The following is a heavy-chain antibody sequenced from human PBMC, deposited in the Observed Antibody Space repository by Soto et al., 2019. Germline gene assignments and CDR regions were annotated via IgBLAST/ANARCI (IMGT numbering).Heavy chain of an antibody. Sequence: SQTPSLTCAMSGDSVSSNSAAWNCIRQSPSKGLEWLGRTYYRSKWYNDYAVSVKSRITINPDTSKNQFSLQLNSVTPEDTAVYYCARDTGRQLVHGMDVWGQGTTVTVSS. CDR3: ARDTGRQLVHGMDV. J-gene: IGHJ6*02. V-gene: IGHV6-1*01. CDR1: GDSVSSNSAA. D-gene: IGHD6-13*01. CDR2: TYYRSKWYN.